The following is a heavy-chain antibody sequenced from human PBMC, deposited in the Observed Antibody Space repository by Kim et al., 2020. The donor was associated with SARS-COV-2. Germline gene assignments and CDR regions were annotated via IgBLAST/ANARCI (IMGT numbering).Heavy chain of an antibody. CDR2: INHSGST. D-gene: IGHD2-2*01. Sequence: SETLSLTCAVYGGSFSGYYWSWIRQPPGKGLEWIGEINHSGSTNYNPSLKSRVTISVDTSKNQFSLKLSSVTAADTAVYYCARGSYCSSTSCKYRGWLVPIDYWGQGTLVTVSS. V-gene: IGHV4-34*01. J-gene: IGHJ4*02. CDR1: GGSFSGYY. CDR3: ARGSYCSSTSCKYRGWLVPIDY.